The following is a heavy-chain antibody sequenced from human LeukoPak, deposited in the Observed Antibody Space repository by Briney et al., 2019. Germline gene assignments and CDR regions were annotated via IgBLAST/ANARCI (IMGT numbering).Heavy chain of an antibody. V-gene: IGHV1-2*07. CDR2: INPNSGGT. Sequence: ASVKVSCKASGYTFTGYYMHWVRQAPGQGLEWMGWINPNSGGTNYAHKFQGRVTMTRDTSISAAYMELSRLRSDDTAVYYCARSCIAARYGSWFDPWGQGTLVTVSS. D-gene: IGHD6-13*01. CDR3: ARSCIAARYGSWFDP. J-gene: IGHJ5*02. CDR1: GYTFTGYY.